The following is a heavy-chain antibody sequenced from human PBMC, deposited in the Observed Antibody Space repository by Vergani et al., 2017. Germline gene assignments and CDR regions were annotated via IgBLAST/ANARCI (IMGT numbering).Heavy chain of an antibody. CDR3: ARDFPMNYGDPKSYYYGMDV. Sequence: QVQLVQSGAEVKKPGASVKVSCKASGYTFTSYGISWVRQAPGQGLEWMGWISAYNGNTNYAQKLQGRVTMTTDTSTSTAYMELRSLRSDDTAVYYCARDFPMNYGDPKSYYYGMDVWGQGTTVTVSS. D-gene: IGHD4-17*01. CDR1: GYTFTSYG. V-gene: IGHV1-18*04. CDR2: ISAYNGNT. J-gene: IGHJ6*02.